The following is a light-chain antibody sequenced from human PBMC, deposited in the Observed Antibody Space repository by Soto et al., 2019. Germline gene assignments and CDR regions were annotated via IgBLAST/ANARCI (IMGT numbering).Light chain of an antibody. Sequence: IQLTQSPSSLSASVGDSVTITCRASQGISSYLDWYQQKPGKAPKLLIYAASTLQSGVPSRFSGSGSGTDFTLTISSLQPEDFATYYCQQLYSYPLTFGGGTKVEIK. CDR3: QQLYSYPLT. J-gene: IGKJ4*01. CDR1: QGISSY. V-gene: IGKV1-9*01. CDR2: AAS.